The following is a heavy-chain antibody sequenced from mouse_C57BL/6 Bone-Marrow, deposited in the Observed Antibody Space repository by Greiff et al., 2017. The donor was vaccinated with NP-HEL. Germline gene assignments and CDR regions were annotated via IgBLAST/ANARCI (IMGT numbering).Heavy chain of an antibody. D-gene: IGHD2-4*01. CDR1: GYTFTDYY. CDR2: INPYNGGT. J-gene: IGHJ4*01. CDR3: ARDDYDVYYAMDY. Sequence: EVQLQQSGPVLVKPGASVKMSCKASGYTFTDYYMNWVKQSHGKSLEWIGVINPYNGGTSYNQKFKGKATLTVDKSSSTAYMELNSLTSEDSAVYYCARDDYDVYYAMDYWGQGTSVTVSS. V-gene: IGHV1-19*01.